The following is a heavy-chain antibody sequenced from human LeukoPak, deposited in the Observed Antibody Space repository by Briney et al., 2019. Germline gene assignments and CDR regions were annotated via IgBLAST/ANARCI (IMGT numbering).Heavy chain of an antibody. Sequence: GGSLRLSCAASGFTFSSYGMHWVRQAPGKGLEWVAFIRYDGSNKYYADSVKGRFTISRDDSKNTLYLQMNSLRAEDTAVYYCAREDYSRDAFDIWGQGTMVTVSS. J-gene: IGHJ3*02. V-gene: IGHV3-30*02. CDR3: AREDYSRDAFDI. CDR1: GFTFSSYG. D-gene: IGHD2-21*01. CDR2: IRYDGSNK.